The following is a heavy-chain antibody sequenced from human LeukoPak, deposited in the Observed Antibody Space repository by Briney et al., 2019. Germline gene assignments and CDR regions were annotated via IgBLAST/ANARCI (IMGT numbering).Heavy chain of an antibody. Sequence: GASVKVSCRAFGGTFSSYAISWVRQAPGQGLEWMGGIIPIFGTANYAQKFQGRVTITADESTSTAYMELSSLRSEDTAVYYCARERSYDSMDVWGQGTTVTVSS. J-gene: IGHJ6*03. CDR1: GGTFSSYA. CDR3: ARERSYDSMDV. CDR2: IIPIFGTA. V-gene: IGHV1-69*13.